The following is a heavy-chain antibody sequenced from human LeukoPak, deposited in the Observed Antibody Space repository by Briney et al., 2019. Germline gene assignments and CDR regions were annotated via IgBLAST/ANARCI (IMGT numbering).Heavy chain of an antibody. CDR2: ISVYNGNT. D-gene: IGHD5-18*01. V-gene: IGHV1-18*01. J-gene: IGHJ4*02. Sequence: GASVKVSCKASGYTFTSYGISWVRQAPGQGLEWMGWISVYNGNTNYAQKLQGRVTMTTDTSTSTAYMELRSLRSDDTAVYYCARDPGGYSYGENDYWGQGTLVTVSS. CDR3: ARDPGGYSYGENDY. CDR1: GYTFTSYG.